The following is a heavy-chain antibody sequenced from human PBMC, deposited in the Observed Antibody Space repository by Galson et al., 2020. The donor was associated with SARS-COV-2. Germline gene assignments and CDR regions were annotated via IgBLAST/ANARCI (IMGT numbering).Heavy chain of an antibody. V-gene: IGHV1-24*01. J-gene: IGHJ5*02. CDR1: GYTLTELS. CDR3: ATSSALMTTDWFDP. D-gene: IGHD4-17*01. Sequence: ASVKVSCKVSGYTLTELSMHWVRQAPGKGLEWMGGFDPEDGETIYAQKFQGRVTMTEDTSTDTAYMELSSLRSEDTAVYYCATSSALMTTDWFDPWGQGTLVTVSS. CDR2: FDPEDGET.